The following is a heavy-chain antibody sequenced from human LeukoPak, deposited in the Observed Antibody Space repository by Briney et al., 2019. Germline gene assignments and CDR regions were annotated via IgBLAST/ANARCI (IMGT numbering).Heavy chain of an antibody. J-gene: IGHJ4*02. CDR3: APLQYDFWRGYFDF. CDR2: INPDGSGG. D-gene: IGHD3-3*01. V-gene: IGHV3-7*01. CDR1: GFTFSSHW. Sequence: GGSLRLSCGASGFTFSSHWMSWVRQAPGKGLEWVAIINPDGSGGMFVDSVKGRFTISRDNAKNSLYLQMNSLRVEDTAVYYCAPLQYDFWRGYFDFWGQGTLATVSS.